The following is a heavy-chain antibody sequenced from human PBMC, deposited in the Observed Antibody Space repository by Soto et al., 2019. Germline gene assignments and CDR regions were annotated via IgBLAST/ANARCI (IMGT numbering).Heavy chain of an antibody. CDR2: IRSKPNNYAT. V-gene: IGHV3-73*01. CDR1: GFTFSGSA. J-gene: IGHJ6*03. Sequence: ESGGGLVQPGGSLKLSCAASGFTFSGSAMHWVRQASGKGLEWVGRIRSKPNNYATADGASVKGRFTISRDDSKNTAYLQRNSLNTEDTAVYYCSRQASDFWSGKPQYYMDVWGKGTTVTVSS. CDR3: SRQASDFWSGKPQYYMDV. D-gene: IGHD3-3*01.